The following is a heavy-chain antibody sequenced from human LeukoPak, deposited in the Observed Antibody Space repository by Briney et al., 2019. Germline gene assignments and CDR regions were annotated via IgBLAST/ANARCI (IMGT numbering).Heavy chain of an antibody. CDR1: GGSISSYY. Sequence: SETLSLTCTVSGGSISSYYWSWIRQPPGKGLEWIGYIYYRGSTNYNPSLESRVTISVDTSKNQFSLKLSSVTAADTAVYYCARDFKYYGSSGYYAFDIWGQGTMVTVSS. D-gene: IGHD3-22*01. J-gene: IGHJ3*02. CDR3: ARDFKYYGSSGYYAFDI. CDR2: IYYRGST. V-gene: IGHV4-59*01.